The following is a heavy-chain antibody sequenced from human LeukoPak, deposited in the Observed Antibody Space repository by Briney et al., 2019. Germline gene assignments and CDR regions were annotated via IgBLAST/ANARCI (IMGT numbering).Heavy chain of an antibody. J-gene: IGHJ3*02. CDR2: IYYSGST. Sequence: SETLSLTCTVSGGSISSSSYYWGWIRQPPGKGLERIGSIYYSGSTYYNPSLKSRVTMSLDTSKNQFSLKLTSVTAADTAVYYCAREDAEQMDNSFDIWGQGTMVTVSS. V-gene: IGHV4-39*07. CDR1: GGSISSSSYY. CDR3: AREDAEQMDNSFDI. D-gene: IGHD5-24*01.